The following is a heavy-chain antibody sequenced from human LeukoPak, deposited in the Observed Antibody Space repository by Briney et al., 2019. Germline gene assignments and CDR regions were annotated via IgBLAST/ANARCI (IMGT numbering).Heavy chain of an antibody. V-gene: IGHV3-48*02. CDR3: ARDGDYYGSGSYFYFEADPYPDY. J-gene: IGHJ4*02. D-gene: IGHD3-10*01. CDR2: ISSSSSTI. Sequence: GGSLRLSCAASGFTFSSYSMNWVRQAPGKGLEWVSYISSSSSTIYYADSVKGRFTISRDNAKNSLYLQMNSLRYDDTAVYYCARDGDYYGSGSYFYFEADPYPDYWGQGTLVTVSS. CDR1: GFTFSSYS.